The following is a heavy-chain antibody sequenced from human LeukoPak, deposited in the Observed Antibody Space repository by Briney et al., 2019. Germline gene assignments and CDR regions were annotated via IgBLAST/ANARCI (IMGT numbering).Heavy chain of an antibody. CDR2: INPSGGST. CDR3: ATAISFGH. J-gene: IGHJ4*02. Sequence: ASVKVSCKSSGYTFTTYYMHWVRQAPGQGLEWMGIINPSGGSTSYAQKFQGRVTVTRDMSTSTIYMELSSLRSEDTAVYYCATAISFGHWGQGTLVTVSS. D-gene: IGHD3-10*01. CDR1: GYTFTTYY. V-gene: IGHV1-46*01.